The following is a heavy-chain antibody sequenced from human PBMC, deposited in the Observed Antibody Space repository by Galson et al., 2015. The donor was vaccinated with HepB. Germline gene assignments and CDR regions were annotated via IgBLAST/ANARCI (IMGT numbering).Heavy chain of an antibody. J-gene: IGHJ4*02. CDR3: ARDRVVQGVIVY. CDR1: GYTFTPYV. Sequence: SVKVSCKASGYTFTPYVMHWVRQAPGQRLEWMGWINAGNGDTKYSQKFQGRVTITRDTSASTAYMELSSLRSEDTAVYYCARDRVVQGVIVYWGQGALVTVSS. D-gene: IGHD3-10*01. V-gene: IGHV1-3*01. CDR2: INAGNGDT.